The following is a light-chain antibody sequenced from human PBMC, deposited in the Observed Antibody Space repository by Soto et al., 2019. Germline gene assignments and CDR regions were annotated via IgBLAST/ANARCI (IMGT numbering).Light chain of an antibody. CDR2: AAS. V-gene: IGKV1-39*01. J-gene: IGKJ5*01. Sequence: DIQMTQSPSSLSASVGDRVTITCLASQSISFYLNWYQQKPGNAPKVLIYAASNLQTGVPSRFSGSGSGTDFTLTINSLQTEDFATYSCQQSYSTPITFGQGTRVEIK. CDR1: QSISFY. CDR3: QQSYSTPIT.